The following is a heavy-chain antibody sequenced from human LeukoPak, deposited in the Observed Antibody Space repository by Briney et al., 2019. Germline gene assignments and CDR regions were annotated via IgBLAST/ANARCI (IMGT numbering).Heavy chain of an antibody. J-gene: IGHJ4*02. V-gene: IGHV3-74*01. Sequence: GGSLRLSCAASGFTFSNAWMHWVRQAPGKGLVWVSRINGDGSSTSYADSVKGRFTIPRDNAKNTLYLQMNSLRAEDTAVYYCARRSGIAVAGAFDYWGQGTLVTVSS. CDR2: INGDGSST. CDR1: GFTFSNAW. D-gene: IGHD6-19*01. CDR3: ARRSGIAVAGAFDY.